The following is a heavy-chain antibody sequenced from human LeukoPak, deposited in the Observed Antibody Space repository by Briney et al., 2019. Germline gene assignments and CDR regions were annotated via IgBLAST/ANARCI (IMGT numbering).Heavy chain of an antibody. J-gene: IGHJ4*02. V-gene: IGHV3-33*08. CDR1: GFTFSSYE. D-gene: IGHD2-21*02. CDR3: ARDYCGGDCYITGY. Sequence: PGGSLRLSCAASGFTFSSYEMNWVRQAPGKGLEWVAVIWYDGSNKYYADSVKGRFTISRDNSKNTLYLQMNSLRAEDTAVYYCARDYCGGDCYITGYWGQGTLVTVSS. CDR2: IWYDGSNK.